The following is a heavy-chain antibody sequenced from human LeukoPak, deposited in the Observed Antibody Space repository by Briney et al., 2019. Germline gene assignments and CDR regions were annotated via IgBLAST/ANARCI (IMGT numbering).Heavy chain of an antibody. CDR2: IYYSGST. J-gene: IGHJ4*02. CDR1: GGSISSYY. V-gene: IGHV4-59*01. Sequence: SETLSLTCTVSGGSISSYYWSWIRQPPGKGLEWIGYIYYSGSTNYNPSLKSRVTISVDTSKNQLSLKLSSVTAADTAVYYCARASRWLRTLFDYWGQGTLVTVSS. D-gene: IGHD5-24*01. CDR3: ARASRWLRTLFDY.